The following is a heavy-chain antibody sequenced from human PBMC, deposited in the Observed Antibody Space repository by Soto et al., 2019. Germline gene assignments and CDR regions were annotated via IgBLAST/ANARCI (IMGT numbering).Heavy chain of an antibody. CDR1: GFSVSSYA. CDR2: ISGSGGST. CDR3: ATDPSRLVGTTTELVY. Sequence: GGSRRLSCAASGFSVSSYAMSWVRLAPGKGLEWVSAISGSGGSTYYADSVRGRFTISRDNSKNTLYLQMNSLRAEDTAVFYCATDPSRLVGTTTELVYWVQGTLVTGSS. J-gene: IGHJ1*01. V-gene: IGHV3-23*01. D-gene: IGHD1-26*01.